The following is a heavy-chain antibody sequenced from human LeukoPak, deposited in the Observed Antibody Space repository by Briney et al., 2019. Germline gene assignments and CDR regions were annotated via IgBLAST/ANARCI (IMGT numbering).Heavy chain of an antibody. CDR2: INHSGST. CDR1: GGSFSGYY. D-gene: IGHD3-22*01. J-gene: IGHJ4*02. V-gene: IGHV4-34*01. CDR3: ASLLKRWLSPSPVYY. Sequence: PSETLSLTCAVYGGSFSGYYWSWIRQPPGKGLEWIGEINHSGSTNYNPSLKSRVTISVDTSKNQFSLKLSSVTAADTAVYYCASLLKRWLSPSPVYYWGQGTLVTVSS.